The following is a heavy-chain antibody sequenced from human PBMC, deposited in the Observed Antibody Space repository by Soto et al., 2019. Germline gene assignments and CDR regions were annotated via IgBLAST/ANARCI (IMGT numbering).Heavy chain of an antibody. Sequence: EVQLEESGGGLLQPGGSLRLSCTASGFTFSTYWMHWVRQAPGKGLVWVSRINGDGSTTAYADSVRGRFTISRDNAKNTLYLQVNSLRDEDTAVYCCARGLRNYYGVDVWGQGTTVTVSS. CDR3: ARGLRNYYGVDV. CDR1: GFTFSTYW. J-gene: IGHJ6*02. CDR2: INGDGSTT. V-gene: IGHV3-74*01.